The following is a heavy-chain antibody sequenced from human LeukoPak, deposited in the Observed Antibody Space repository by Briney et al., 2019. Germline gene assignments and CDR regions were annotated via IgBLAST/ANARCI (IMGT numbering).Heavy chain of an antibody. CDR2: ISDTGGRT. D-gene: IGHD3-3*01. J-gene: IGHJ5*02. V-gene: IGHV3-23*01. Sequence: GGSLTLSCAASGFTFSDSAVSWVRHSPGEGLKWVSSISDTGGRTYYADSVKGRFTITRDNSRNTVNLQMNSLRAGDTARYYCAKGGQDFDFWRFDLWGQGILVIVSS. CDR1: GFTFSDSA. CDR3: AKGGQDFDFWRFDL.